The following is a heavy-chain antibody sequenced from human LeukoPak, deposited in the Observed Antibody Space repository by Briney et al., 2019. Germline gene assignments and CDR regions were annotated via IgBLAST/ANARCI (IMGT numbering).Heavy chain of an antibody. Sequence: GGSLRLSCAASGFTFSSYAMHWVRLAPGKGLEWVAVISYDGSNKYYADSVKSRFTISRDNSKNTLYLQMNSLRAEDTAVYYCARGPSRWLEYYFDYWGQGTLVTVSS. CDR2: ISYDGSNK. D-gene: IGHD5-24*01. CDR1: GFTFSSYA. V-gene: IGHV3-30-3*01. CDR3: ARGPSRWLEYYFDY. J-gene: IGHJ4*02.